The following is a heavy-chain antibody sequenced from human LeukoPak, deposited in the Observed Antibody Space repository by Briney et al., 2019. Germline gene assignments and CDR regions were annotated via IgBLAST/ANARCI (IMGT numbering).Heavy chain of an antibody. D-gene: IGHD3/OR15-3a*01. J-gene: IGHJ4*02. CDR1: GFTFSSYA. CDR2: ISGNGRST. Sequence: PGGSLRLSCATSGFTFSSYAMSWVRQAPGKGLEWVSTISGNGRSTYYGDSVKGRFTISRDNSKNTLSLQMNSLRAEDTAVYYCAAVRGLHYWGQGTLVTVSS. CDR3: AAVRGLHY. V-gene: IGHV3-23*01.